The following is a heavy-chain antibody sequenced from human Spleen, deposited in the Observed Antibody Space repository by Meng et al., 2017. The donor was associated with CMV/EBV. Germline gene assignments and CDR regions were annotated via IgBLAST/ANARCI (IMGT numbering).Heavy chain of an antibody. CDR1: GYTFTGQY. V-gene: IGHV1-46*01. CDR3: ARVGQSTYYYYGMDV. J-gene: IGHJ6*02. CDR2: INPSDAST. Sequence: ASVKVSCKASGYTFTGQYIHWVRQAPGQGLEWMGIINPSDASTSYAQKFQGRVTMTSDTSTSTVYMELSSLRSEDTAVYYCARVGQSTYYYYGMDVWGQGTTVTVSS. D-gene: IGHD2-2*01.